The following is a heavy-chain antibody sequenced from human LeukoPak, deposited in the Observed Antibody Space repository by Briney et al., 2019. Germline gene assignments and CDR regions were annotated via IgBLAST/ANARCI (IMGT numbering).Heavy chain of an antibody. J-gene: IGHJ4*02. CDR1: GFTVSSNY. Sequence: GSLRLSCAASGFTVSSNYMSWVRQPPGKGLEWIGSIYYSGSTWYNPSLKGRVTLSADTSKNQFSMKLTSVTAADTAVYYCARDRACSNGICSYFDYWGQGTVVTVSS. D-gene: IGHD2-8*01. CDR2: IYYSGST. V-gene: IGHV4-59*05. CDR3: ARDRACSNGICSYFDY.